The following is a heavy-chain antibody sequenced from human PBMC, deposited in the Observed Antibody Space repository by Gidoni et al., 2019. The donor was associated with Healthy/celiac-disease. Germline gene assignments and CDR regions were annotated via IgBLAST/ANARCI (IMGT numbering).Heavy chain of an antibody. CDR2: IGGSGGST. Sequence: VQLLGAGGGLVQPGGSLRPPRAASGFPCDNYALSWVRQAPGKGLAWVSAIGGSGGSTYYDASVKGRFTISRDNSKNTLYLQMNSLRAEDTAVYYCAIHRPGIAVAGPFDYWGQGTLVTVSS. V-gene: IGHV3-23*01. D-gene: IGHD6-19*01. CDR3: AIHRPGIAVAGPFDY. CDR1: GFPCDNYA. J-gene: IGHJ4*02.